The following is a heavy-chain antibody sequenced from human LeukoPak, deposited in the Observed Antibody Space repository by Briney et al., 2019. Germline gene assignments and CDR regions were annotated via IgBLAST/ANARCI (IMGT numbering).Heavy chain of an antibody. Sequence: SETLSLTCDVYGGSFSDYHWTWIRQPPGKGLEWIGYIYYSGSTNYNPSLKSRVTISVDTSKNQFSLKLSSVTAADTAVYYCARRNAVYWYFDLWGRGTLVTVSS. V-gene: IGHV4-59*01. D-gene: IGHD1-1*01. CDR1: GGSFSDYH. J-gene: IGHJ2*01. CDR2: IYYSGST. CDR3: ARRNAVYWYFDL.